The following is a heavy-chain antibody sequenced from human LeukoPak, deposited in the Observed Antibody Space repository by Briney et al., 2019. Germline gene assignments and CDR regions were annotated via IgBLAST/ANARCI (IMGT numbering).Heavy chain of an antibody. J-gene: IGHJ3*02. Sequence: SETLALTCTVSGGAISSYYWIWIRQPPGKGLEWSGYIYYSGSTNYNPSLKSRITISVATSKHQFCLKPSYVTAADTAVHYCARGRLHASTPVDAFDIWGQGTMVTVSS. V-gene: IGHV4-59*01. CDR1: GGAISSYY. CDR2: IYYSGST. CDR3: ARGRLHASTPVDAFDI.